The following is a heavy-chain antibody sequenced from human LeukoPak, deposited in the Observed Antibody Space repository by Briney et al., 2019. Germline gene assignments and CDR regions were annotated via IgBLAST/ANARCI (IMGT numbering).Heavy chain of an antibody. Sequence: SETLSLTCAVYGGSFGGYYWSWIRQPPGKGLEWIGEINHSGSTNYNPSLKSRVTISVDTSKNQFSLKLSSVTAADTAVYYCAICGRTNGVCYYFDYWGQGTLVTVSS. CDR2: INHSGST. V-gene: IGHV4-34*01. CDR1: GGSFGGYY. CDR3: AICGRTNGVCYYFDY. D-gene: IGHD2-8*01. J-gene: IGHJ4*02.